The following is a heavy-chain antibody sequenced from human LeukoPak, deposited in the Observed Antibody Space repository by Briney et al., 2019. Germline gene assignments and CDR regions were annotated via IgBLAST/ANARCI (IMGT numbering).Heavy chain of an antibody. D-gene: IGHD5-24*01. CDR1: GFTFRNYG. CDR3: ARGRDGYNYYYYYYMDV. J-gene: IGHJ6*03. CDR2: MWYEGSIK. V-gene: IGHV3-33*02. Sequence: GRSLRLSCAAPGFTFRNYGMHWVRQAPGKGLERVAIMWYEGSIKYYADSAKGRFTISRDNSKNTVFLQMNSLRAEDTAVYYCARGRDGYNYYYYYYMDVWGKGTTVTVSS.